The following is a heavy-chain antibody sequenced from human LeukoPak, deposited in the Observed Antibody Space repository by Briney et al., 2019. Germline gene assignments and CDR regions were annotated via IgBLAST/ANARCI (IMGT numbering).Heavy chain of an antibody. CDR3: AKDVGKWESLHFFDY. Sequence: GGSLRLSCAGSGFTFSSYAMSWVRQAPGKGLEWISGISGSGASTYYADSVKGRFTISRDDSRNTLYLQMNSLRGDDTAVYYCAKDVGKWESLHFFDYWGQGALVTVSS. CDR2: ISGSGAST. CDR1: GFTFSSYA. J-gene: IGHJ4*02. V-gene: IGHV3-23*01. D-gene: IGHD1-26*01.